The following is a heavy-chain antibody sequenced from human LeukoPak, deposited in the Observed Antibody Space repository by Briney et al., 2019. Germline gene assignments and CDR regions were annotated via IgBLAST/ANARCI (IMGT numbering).Heavy chain of an antibody. Sequence: GASAMASCKASGYSFTTYYMHWMRQAPGQGLEWMGTMNPRGGSTNYAQKPQGRVTMIRDPSTSTVYMELSSLRFEDTAVYYCARVDDYCGNSVGYWGQGTLVTVSS. CDR1: GYSFTTYY. CDR2: MNPRGGST. V-gene: IGHV1-46*01. J-gene: IGHJ4*02. D-gene: IGHD4-23*01. CDR3: ARVDDYCGNSVGY.